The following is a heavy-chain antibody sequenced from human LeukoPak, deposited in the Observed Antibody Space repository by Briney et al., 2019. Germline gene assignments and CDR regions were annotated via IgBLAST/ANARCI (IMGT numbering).Heavy chain of an antibody. CDR2: ISGSGGST. J-gene: IGHJ4*02. V-gene: IGHV3-23*01. D-gene: IGHD2-15*01. CDR1: GFTFSSYA. CDR3: AKDSCSGGSCYEDY. Sequence: PGGPLRLSCAASGFTFSSYAMSWVRQARGKGLEWVSGISGSGGSTYYADSVKGRFTISRDNSKKTLYLQMNSLTAEDTAVYYCAKDSCSGGSCYEDYWGQGTLVTVSP.